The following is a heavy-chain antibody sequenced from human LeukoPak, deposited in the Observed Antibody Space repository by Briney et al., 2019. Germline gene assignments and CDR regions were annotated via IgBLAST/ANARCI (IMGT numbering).Heavy chain of an antibody. CDR3: ARQSSGDYHWFDP. J-gene: IGHJ5*02. V-gene: IGHV5-51*01. CDR1: GYSFTNYW. Sequence: GESLKTSCKGAGYSFTNYWIGWVRQMPGQGLEWMGIIYPGDSDTRYSPSFQGQVTISADKSISTAYLQWSSLKASDTAMYYCARQSSGDYHWFDPWGQGTLVTVSS. CDR2: IYPGDSDT. D-gene: IGHD6-19*01.